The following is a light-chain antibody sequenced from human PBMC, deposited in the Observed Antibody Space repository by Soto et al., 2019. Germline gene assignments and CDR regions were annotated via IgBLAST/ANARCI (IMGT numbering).Light chain of an antibody. Sequence: QSALTQHASVSGSPGQSITISCTGTSRDVGGYNYVSWYQQHPGKASKLMIYEGSNRPSGVSNRFSGSKSGNTASLTISGLPAEDEADYYCRSYTCSRSPVVFGGGTKLTVL. CDR1: SRDVGGYNY. V-gene: IGLV2-14*01. J-gene: IGLJ2*01. CDR3: RSYTCSRSPVV. CDR2: EGS.